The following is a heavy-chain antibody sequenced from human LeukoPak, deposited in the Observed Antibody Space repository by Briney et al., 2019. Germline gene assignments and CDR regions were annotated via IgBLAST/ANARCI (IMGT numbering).Heavy chain of an antibody. CDR3: ARDRNTIFGVVIRSEYFDY. Sequence: GGSLRLSCAASGFTFSSYSMNWVRQAPGKGLEWVSYISSSSSTIYYADSVKGRFTISRDNAKNSLYLQMNSLRAEDTAVYYCARDRNTIFGVVIRSEYFDYWGQGTLVTVSS. CDR2: ISSSSSTI. D-gene: IGHD3-3*01. J-gene: IGHJ4*02. CDR1: GFTFSSYS. V-gene: IGHV3-48*01.